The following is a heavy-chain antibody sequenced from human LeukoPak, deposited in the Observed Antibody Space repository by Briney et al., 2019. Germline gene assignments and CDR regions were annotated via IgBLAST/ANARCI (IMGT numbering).Heavy chain of an antibody. V-gene: IGHV4-4*09. Sequence: PSETLSLTCSVSGGSISGYYWTWIRQPPGQTLEWIGYIYSSGSTNYHPSLKSRVTISVDTSKHQFSLKLSSVTAADTAVYYCARGSPGYSYGHTYYYYYGMDVWGQGTTVTVSS. CDR1: GGSISGYY. D-gene: IGHD5-18*01. CDR2: IYSSGST. J-gene: IGHJ6*02. CDR3: ARGSPGYSYGHTYYYYYGMDV.